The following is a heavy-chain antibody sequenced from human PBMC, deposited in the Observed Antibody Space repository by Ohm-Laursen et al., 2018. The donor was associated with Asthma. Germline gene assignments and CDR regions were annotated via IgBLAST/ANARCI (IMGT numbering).Heavy chain of an antibody. J-gene: IGHJ4*02. D-gene: IGHD6-19*01. CDR2: ISGSGGST. CDR3: ANSNSQWLVPTFDY. CDR1: GFTFSSYA. Sequence: SLRLSCTASGFTFSSYAMSWVRQAPGKGLEWVSAISGSGGSTYYADSVKGRFTISRDNSKNTLYLQMNSLRAEDTAVYYCANSNSQWLVPTFDYWGQGTLVTVSS. V-gene: IGHV3-23*01.